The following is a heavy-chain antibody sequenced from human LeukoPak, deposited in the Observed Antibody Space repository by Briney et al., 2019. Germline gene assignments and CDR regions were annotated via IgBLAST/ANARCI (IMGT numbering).Heavy chain of an antibody. CDR1: GFTFSSYW. D-gene: IGHD2-15*01. CDR2: IKQDGSEK. Sequence: GPSLRLSCVASGFTFSSYWMSWARQAPGKGLEWVANIKQDGSEKYYVDSVKGRFTISRDNAKNSLYLQMNSLRAEDTAVYYCARAKDIVVVVAATGPFDYWGQGTLVTVSS. V-gene: IGHV3-7*01. J-gene: IGHJ4*02. CDR3: ARAKDIVVVVAATGPFDY.